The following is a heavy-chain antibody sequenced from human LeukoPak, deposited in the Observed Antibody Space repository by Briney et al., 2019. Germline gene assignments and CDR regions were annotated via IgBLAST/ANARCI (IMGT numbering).Heavy chain of an antibody. CDR3: ARGQPYYYDSSGYSSSGYMDV. J-gene: IGHJ6*03. CDR1: GGSISSGDYY. D-gene: IGHD3-22*01. V-gene: IGHV4-30-4*08. CDR2: IYYSGST. Sequence: SETLSLTCTLSGGSISSGDYYWSWIRQPPGKGLEWIGYIYYSGSTYYNPSLKSRVTISVDTSKNQFSLKLSSVTAADTAVYYCARGQPYYYDSSGYSSSGYMDVWGKGTTVTVSS.